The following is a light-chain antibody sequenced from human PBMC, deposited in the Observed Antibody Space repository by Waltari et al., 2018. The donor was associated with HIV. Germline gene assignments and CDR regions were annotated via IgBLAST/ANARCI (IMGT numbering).Light chain of an antibody. V-gene: IGLV1-51*01. CDR1: TSNIGNNF. J-gene: IGLJ2*01. CDR3: GTWDTSLNAGV. Sequence: QSVLTQPPAVSAAPGQKVTISCSGTTSNIGNNFVSWYQKLPGTAPKLLIFDNLKRPSGVSDRFSAAKSATSATLDITGLHTGDEAEYYCGTWDTSLNAGVFGGGTKVSVL. CDR2: DNL.